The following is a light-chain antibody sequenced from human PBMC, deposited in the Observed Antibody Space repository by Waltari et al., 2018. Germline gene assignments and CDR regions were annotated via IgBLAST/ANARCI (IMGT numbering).Light chain of an antibody. CDR3: QQYYVWPPIT. J-gene: IGKJ4*01. Sequence: VLLTQSPASLSVSPGDTVILSCRAIQSVRTNLVWYQQKAGQAPRTLIYGASTRASGVPSRFSGSGSETDFTLIISSLQSEDAAVYFCQQYYVWPPITFGGGTKLEI. CDR2: GAS. V-gene: IGKV3-15*01. CDR1: QSVRTN.